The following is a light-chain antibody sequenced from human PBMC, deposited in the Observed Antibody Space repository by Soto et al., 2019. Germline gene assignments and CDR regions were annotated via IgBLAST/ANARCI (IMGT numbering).Light chain of an antibody. V-gene: IGKV1-13*02. CDR3: QQYNSYLLT. Sequence: GDRVAITGRASRYIRTALSWYQHRPGQAPNLLIYDASSLESGVPSRFSGSGFGTEFTLTISSLQPDDFATYYCQQYNSYLLTFGPGTNVDIK. J-gene: IGKJ3*01. CDR2: DAS. CDR1: RYIRTA.